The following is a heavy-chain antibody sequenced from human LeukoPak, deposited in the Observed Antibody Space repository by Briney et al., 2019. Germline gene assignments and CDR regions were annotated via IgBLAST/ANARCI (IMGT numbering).Heavy chain of an antibody. D-gene: IGHD6-19*01. Sequence: SQTLSLTCAISGDSVSSNSAAWNWIRQSSSRGLEWLTRTYFRSKWYNHYAVSVKSRITINPDTSKNQFSLQLNSVTPEDTAVYYCAREYSSTFDIWGQGTMVTVSS. CDR2: TYFRSKWYN. CDR3: AREYSSTFDI. CDR1: GDSVSSNSAA. V-gene: IGHV6-1*01. J-gene: IGHJ3*02.